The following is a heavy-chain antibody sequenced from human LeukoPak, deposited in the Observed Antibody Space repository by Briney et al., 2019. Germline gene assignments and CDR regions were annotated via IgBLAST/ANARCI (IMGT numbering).Heavy chain of an antibody. CDR2: IRYDGSDK. CDR1: GFIFTDYG. CDR3: AKEGTASKSSDLDH. D-gene: IGHD1/OR15-1a*01. V-gene: IGHV3-30*02. Sequence: GGSLRLSCAASGFIFTDYGMHWVRQAPGKGLEWLTFIRYDGSDKYYADSVKGRFTISRDNSKNTLYLQMNSLTSEDTAVYYCAKEGTASKSSDLDHWGQGTLVTVSS. J-gene: IGHJ4*02.